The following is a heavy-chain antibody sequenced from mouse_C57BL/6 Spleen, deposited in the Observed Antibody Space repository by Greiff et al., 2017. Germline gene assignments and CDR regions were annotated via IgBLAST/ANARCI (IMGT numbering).Heavy chain of an antibody. J-gene: IGHJ3*01. CDR3: TIYGTFSWFAY. Sequence: EVQLQQSGAELVRPGASVKLSCTASGFNIKDYYMHWVKQRPEQGLEWIGRIDPEDGDTEYAPKFQGKATMTADTSSNTAYLQLSSLTSEDTAVYYCTIYGTFSWFAYWGQGTLVTVSA. CDR1: GFNIKDYY. CDR2: IDPEDGDT. D-gene: IGHD2-1*01. V-gene: IGHV14-1*01.